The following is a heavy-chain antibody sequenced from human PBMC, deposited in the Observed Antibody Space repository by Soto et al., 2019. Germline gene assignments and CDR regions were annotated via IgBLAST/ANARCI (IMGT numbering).Heavy chain of an antibody. D-gene: IGHD3-22*01. CDR1: GGSFSGYY. CDR3: ASYQWLANFQH. Sequence: PSETLSLTCAVYGGSFSGYYGSWIRQPPGKGLEWSGEINHSGRTNYNPSLKSRVTISEYTSKNQFALKLSSVTAADTAVYYCASYQWLANFQHWGQGTLVTVSS. CDR2: INHSGRT. V-gene: IGHV4-34*01. J-gene: IGHJ1*01.